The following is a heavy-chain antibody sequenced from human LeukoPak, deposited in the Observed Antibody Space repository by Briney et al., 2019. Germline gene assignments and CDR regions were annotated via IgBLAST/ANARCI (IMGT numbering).Heavy chain of an antibody. V-gene: IGHV3-43*01. D-gene: IGHD3-10*01. CDR3: AKDPQKDENYYGSGSLDY. J-gene: IGHJ4*02. Sequence: GGSLRLSCAASGFTFDDYTMHWVRQAPGKGLEWVSLISWDGGSTYYADSVKGRFTISRDNSKNSLYLQMNSLRTEDTGVYYCAKDPQKDENYYGSGSLDYWGQGTLVTVSS. CDR2: ISWDGGST. CDR1: GFTFDDYT.